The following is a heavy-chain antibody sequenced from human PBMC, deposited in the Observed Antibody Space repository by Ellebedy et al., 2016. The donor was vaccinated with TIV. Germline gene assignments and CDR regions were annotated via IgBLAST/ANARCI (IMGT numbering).Heavy chain of an antibody. CDR3: ARYSGSGTYYRNGMDV. CDR1: GYTFTGYY. J-gene: IGHJ6*02. V-gene: IGHV1-2*04. Sequence: AASVKVSCKASGYTFTGYYMHWVRQAPGQGLEWMGWINPNSGGTNYAQKFQGWVTMTRDTSISTAYIELSRLRSDDTAVYFCARYSGSGTYYRNGMDVWGQGTTVTVSS. D-gene: IGHD3-10*01. CDR2: INPNSGGT.